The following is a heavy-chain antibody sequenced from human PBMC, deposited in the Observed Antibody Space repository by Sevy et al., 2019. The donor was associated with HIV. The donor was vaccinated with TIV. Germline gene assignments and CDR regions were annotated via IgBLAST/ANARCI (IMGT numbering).Heavy chain of an antibody. Sequence: GGSLRLSCAASGFMFSNYAMNWVRQAPGKGLEWVAGISGTGGSGDKTNYADSVKGRLTISRDDSKNSLYLQLNSLRAEVKSIYYCARKYDSSGYFDYWGQGTLVTVSS. CDR1: GFMFSNYA. D-gene: IGHD3-22*01. V-gene: IGHV3-23*01. CDR2: ISGTGGSGDKT. J-gene: IGHJ4*02. CDR3: ARKYDSSGYFDY.